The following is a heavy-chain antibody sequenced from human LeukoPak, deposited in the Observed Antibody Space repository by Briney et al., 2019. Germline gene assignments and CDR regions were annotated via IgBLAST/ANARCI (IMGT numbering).Heavy chain of an antibody. J-gene: IGHJ4*02. V-gene: IGHV4-30-2*01. CDR2: IYHNGNT. Sequence: SETLSLTCAVSGGSISSGGYSWSWIRQPPGKGLEWIGYIYHNGNTYYSPSLKSRVTISVDRSKNQLSLKLSSVTAADTAMYYCASGGNSYGFDYWGQGTLVIVSS. CDR1: GGSISSGGYS. CDR3: ASGGNSYGFDY. D-gene: IGHD5-18*01.